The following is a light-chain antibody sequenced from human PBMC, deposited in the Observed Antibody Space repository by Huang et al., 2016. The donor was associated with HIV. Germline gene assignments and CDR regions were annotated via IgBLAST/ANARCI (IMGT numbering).Light chain of an antibody. J-gene: IGKJ5*01. Sequence: AVQLTQSPSSLSASVGDTVIISCRASQDIGTSLAWYQQRTGRAPKHLISAASTLQTGVPSRFSGDSAGTYFTLFITNLQPEDFATYYCQQLHTYPITFGQGTRLDMK. CDR2: AAS. CDR3: QQLHTYPIT. V-gene: IGKV1-13*02. CDR1: QDIGTS.